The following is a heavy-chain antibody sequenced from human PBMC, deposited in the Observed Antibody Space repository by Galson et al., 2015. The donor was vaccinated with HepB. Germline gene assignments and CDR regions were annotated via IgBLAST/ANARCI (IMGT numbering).Heavy chain of an antibody. D-gene: IGHD6-13*01. CDR1: GDSVSSNSAA. Sequence: CAISGDSVSSNSAAWNWIRQSPSRGLEWLGRTYYRSKWYNDYAVSVKSRITINPDTSKNQFSLQLNSVTPEDTAVYYCARDASIAAAAADAFDIWGQGTMVTVSS. J-gene: IGHJ3*02. V-gene: IGHV6-1*01. CDR2: TYYRSKWYN. CDR3: ARDASIAAAAADAFDI.